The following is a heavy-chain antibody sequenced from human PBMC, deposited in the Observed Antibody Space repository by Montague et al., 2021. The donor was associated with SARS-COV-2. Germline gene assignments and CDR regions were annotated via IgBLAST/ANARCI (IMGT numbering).Heavy chain of an antibody. J-gene: IGHJ5*02. CDR2: IYYSGST. CDR3: ARLKVAPNGGWNWFDP. D-gene: IGHD6-19*01. V-gene: IGHV4-59*12. CDR1: GGSISSYY. Sequence: SETLSLTCTVPGGSISSYYWSWIRQPPGKGLEWIGYIYYSGSTNYNPSLKSRVTISIDRSKNQFSLNLDSVTAADTAVYYCARLKVAPNGGWNWFDPWGQGILVTVSS.